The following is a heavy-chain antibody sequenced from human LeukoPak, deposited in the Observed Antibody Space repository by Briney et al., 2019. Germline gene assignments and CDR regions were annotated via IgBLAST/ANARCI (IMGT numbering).Heavy chain of an antibody. CDR3: ACSSWVGYSDY. Sequence: PSETLSLTCTVSGYSISSGYYWGWIRQPPGKGLEWIGSIYHSGSTYYNPSLKSRVTISVDTSKNQFSLKLSSVTAADTAVYYCACSSWVGYSDYWGQGTLVTVSS. D-gene: IGHD6-13*01. V-gene: IGHV4-38-2*02. CDR1: GYSISSGYY. CDR2: IYHSGST. J-gene: IGHJ4*02.